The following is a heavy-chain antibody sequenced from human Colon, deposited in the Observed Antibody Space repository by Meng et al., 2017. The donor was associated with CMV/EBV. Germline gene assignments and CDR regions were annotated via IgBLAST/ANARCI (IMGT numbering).Heavy chain of an antibody. Sequence: QVKLVRSGAGVKKPWASVKVSCKTSGYTFTNFGISWVRQAPGQGLEWMAYISPYNGDTNYAQRFQGRVALTTDTSTSTVYMEPGSLTSDDTAMYYCARELARGGYWGQGTLVTVSS. V-gene: IGHV1-18*01. CDR3: ARELARGGY. CDR2: ISPYNGDT. J-gene: IGHJ4*02. CDR1: GYTFTNFG.